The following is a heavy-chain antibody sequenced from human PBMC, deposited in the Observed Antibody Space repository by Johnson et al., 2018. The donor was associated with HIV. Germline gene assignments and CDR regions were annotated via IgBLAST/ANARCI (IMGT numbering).Heavy chain of an antibody. D-gene: IGHD6-13*01. Sequence: MLLVESGGGLVQPGGSLRLSCAASGFTFSSYWMSWVRQAPGPGLAWVANIKQDGSEKYYEDSVKGRFYISRDNAKDSLYLQMNSLRAEDTAVYYCAKDQWSSSWTNDAFDFWGQGTMVTVSS. CDR3: AKDQWSSSWTNDAFDF. V-gene: IGHV3-7*01. J-gene: IGHJ3*01. CDR1: GFTFSSYW. CDR2: IKQDGSEK.